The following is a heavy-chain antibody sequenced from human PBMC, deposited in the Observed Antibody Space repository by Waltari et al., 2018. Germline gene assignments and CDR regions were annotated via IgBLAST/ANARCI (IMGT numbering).Heavy chain of an antibody. CDR2: MNPNSGNT. D-gene: IGHD2-21*01. CDR3: ARRRAGIVTPYNWLDP. J-gene: IGHJ5*02. V-gene: IGHV1-8*02. Sequence: QVQPVQSGAEVKKPGASVRIPCKTSGSTFRHHHCNWLLQAPGQVPGVRGWGRRGGGQGPEGMGWMNPNSGNTGYAWKFQGRVTMTRDTSIRTAYLELRKLRFDDTAVYYCARRRAGIVTPYNWLDPWGQGTLVTVSS. CDR1: GSTFRHHH.